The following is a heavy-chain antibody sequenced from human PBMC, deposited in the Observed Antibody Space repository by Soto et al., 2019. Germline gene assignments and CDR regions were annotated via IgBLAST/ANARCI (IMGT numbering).Heavy chain of an antibody. Sequence: ASVKVSCKASGYTFTSYDINWVRQATGQGLEWMGWMNPNSGNTGYAQKFQGRVTMTRNTSISTAYMELSSLRSEDTAVYYCARGDLRYFDWFDAFDIWGQGTMVTVS. CDR3: ARGDLRYFDWFDAFDI. D-gene: IGHD3-9*01. CDR1: GYTFTSYD. V-gene: IGHV1-8*01. J-gene: IGHJ3*02. CDR2: MNPNSGNT.